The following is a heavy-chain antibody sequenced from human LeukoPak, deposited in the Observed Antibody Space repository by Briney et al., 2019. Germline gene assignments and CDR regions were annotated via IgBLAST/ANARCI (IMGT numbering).Heavy chain of an antibody. V-gene: IGHV3-64*01. CDR3: ARDGAYAFWSGNRNYFDY. CDR2: ISSNGGST. Sequence: GGSLRLSCAASGFTFSSYAMHWVRQAPGKGLEYVSAISSNGGSTYYANSVKGRFTISRDNSKNTLYLQMGSLRAEDMAVYYCARDGAYAFWSGNRNYFDYWGQGTLVTVSS. D-gene: IGHD3-3*01. CDR1: GFTFSSYA. J-gene: IGHJ4*02.